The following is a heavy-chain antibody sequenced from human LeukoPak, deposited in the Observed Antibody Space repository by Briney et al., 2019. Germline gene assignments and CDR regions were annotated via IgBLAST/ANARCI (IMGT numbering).Heavy chain of an antibody. CDR3: ARQGLEGGAFY. D-gene: IGHD1-1*01. CDR1: GGSISSSSYY. V-gene: IGHV4-39*01. J-gene: IGHJ4*02. CDR2: IYYSGST. Sequence: SETPSLTCTVSGGSISSSSYYWGWIRQPPGKGLEWIGSIYYSGSTYYNPSLKSRVTISVDTSKNQFSLKLSSVTAADTAVYYCARQGLEGGAFYWGQGTLRTVFS.